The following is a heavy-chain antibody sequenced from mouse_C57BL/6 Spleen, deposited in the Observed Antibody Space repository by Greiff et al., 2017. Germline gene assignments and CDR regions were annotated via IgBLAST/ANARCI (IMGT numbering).Heavy chain of an antibody. D-gene: IGHD1-1*01. CDR1: GYTFTSYW. CDR3: ARTECCYGGSYYGAMDY. J-gene: IGHJ4*01. V-gene: IGHV1-52*01. Sequence: VQLQQPGAELVRPGSSVKLSCKASGYTFTSYWMHWVKQRPIQGLEWIGNIDPSDSETHYNQKFKDKATLTVDKSSSTAYMQLSSLTTEDSAVYYCARTECCYGGSYYGAMDYWGQGTSVTVSS. CDR2: IDPSDSET.